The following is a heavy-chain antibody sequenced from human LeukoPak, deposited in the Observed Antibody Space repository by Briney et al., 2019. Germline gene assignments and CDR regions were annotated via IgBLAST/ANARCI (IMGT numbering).Heavy chain of an antibody. V-gene: IGHV3-48*04. CDR2: ISSSSSTI. Sequence: GGSLRLSCAASGFTFSNYSMNWVRQAPGKGLEWVSYISSSSSTIYYSDSVKGRFTISRDNAKNSLYLQMNSLRAEDTAVYYCARSEYDFWSGYYTLDYWGQGTLVTVSS. CDR1: GFTFSNYS. CDR3: ARSEYDFWSGYYTLDY. J-gene: IGHJ4*02. D-gene: IGHD3-3*01.